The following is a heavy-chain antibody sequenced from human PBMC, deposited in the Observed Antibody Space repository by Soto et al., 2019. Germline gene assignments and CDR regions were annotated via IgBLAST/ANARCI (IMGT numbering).Heavy chain of an antibody. CDR3: ARGLLGGAAT. D-gene: IGHD3-16*01. CDR2: INRSGST. V-gene: IGHV4-34*01. J-gene: IGHJ5*02. Sequence: QVQLQQWGAGLLKPSETLSLTCAVYGGSLSGYYWSWIRQPPGKGLEWIGEINRSGSTNYIPSLKSRVIISVDTPKNQFSLKLSSVTAADTAVYYCARGLLGGAATWGQGTLVTVSS. CDR1: GGSLSGYY.